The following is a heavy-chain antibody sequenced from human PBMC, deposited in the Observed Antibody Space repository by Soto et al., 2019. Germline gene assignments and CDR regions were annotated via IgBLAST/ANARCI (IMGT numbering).Heavy chain of an antibody. CDR3: ARTSQIYSSSWYIRFDP. Sequence: GASVKVSCKASGYTFTSYGISWVRQAPGQGLEWMGGIIPIFGTANYAQKFQGRVTITADESTSTAYMELSSLRSEDTAVYYCARTSQIYSSSWYIRFDPWGQGTLVTVSS. J-gene: IGHJ5*02. V-gene: IGHV1-69*13. CDR1: GYTFTSYG. CDR2: IIPIFGTA. D-gene: IGHD6-13*01.